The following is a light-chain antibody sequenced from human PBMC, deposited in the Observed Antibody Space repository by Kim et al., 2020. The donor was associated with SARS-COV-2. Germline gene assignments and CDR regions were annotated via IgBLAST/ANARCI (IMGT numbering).Light chain of an antibody. CDR2: DAS. CDR3: QQRNALPWT. V-gene: IGKV3-11*01. Sequence: EVVLTQSPPTLSLSPGERATLSCRASQNILSYLSWYQQKPGQAPRLLIYDASNRATGIPARFSGSDSGTDFTLTISSLEPEDAAVYFCQQRNALPWTFGQGTKVDIK. J-gene: IGKJ1*01. CDR1: QNILSY.